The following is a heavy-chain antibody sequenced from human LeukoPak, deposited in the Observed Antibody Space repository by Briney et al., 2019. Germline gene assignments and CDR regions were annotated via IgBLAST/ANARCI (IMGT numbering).Heavy chain of an antibody. CDR1: GFSVRNNY. J-gene: IGHJ4*02. CDR3: AREYCSSTSCYYFDY. V-gene: IGHV3-74*01. Sequence: GGSLRLSCVVSGFSVRNNYVSWVRQAPGKGLVWVSRINSDGSSTNDADSVKGRFTTSRDNAKNTLYLQMNSLRAEDTAVYYCAREYCSSTSCYYFDYWGQGTLVTVSS. CDR2: INSDGSST. D-gene: IGHD2-2*01.